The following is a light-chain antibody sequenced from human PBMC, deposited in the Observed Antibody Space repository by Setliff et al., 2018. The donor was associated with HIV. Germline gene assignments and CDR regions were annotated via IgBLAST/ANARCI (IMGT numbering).Light chain of an antibody. Sequence: QSVLTQPASVSGSPGQSITISCTGLSSDVGGYYSVSWYQQHPGKAPKLMIYDVINRPSGVSNRFSGSRSGNTASLTISGLQVEDEADYYCSSYTTSSTLYVFGPGTRSPS. CDR1: SSDVGGYYS. V-gene: IGLV2-14*03. CDR3: SSYTTSSTLYV. J-gene: IGLJ1*01. CDR2: DVI.